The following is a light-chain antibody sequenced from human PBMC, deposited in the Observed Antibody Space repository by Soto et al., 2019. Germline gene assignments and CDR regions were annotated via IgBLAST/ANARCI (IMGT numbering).Light chain of an antibody. CDR2: AAF. J-gene: IGKJ2*01. V-gene: IGKV3-20*01. CDR3: QHYDSPPLYI. CDR1: QSVSSNY. Sequence: EIVLTQSPGTLSLSPGERATLSCRASQSVSSNYLAWYQHRLGQAPRLLIYAAFSRPPGIPDRFSGSGSGTDFTLTISGLEPEDFAMYYCQHYDSPPLYIFGPGTKLEI.